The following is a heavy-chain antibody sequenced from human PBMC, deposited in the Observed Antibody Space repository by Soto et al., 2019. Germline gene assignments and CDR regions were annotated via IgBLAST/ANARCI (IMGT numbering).Heavy chain of an antibody. CDR2: ISGSGGDT. Sequence: GGSLTLSCGASGFTFXSYAMNLVRPAPGKGLEWVSAISGSGGDTYYADSVEGRVTISRDNSKNTLYLQMSSLRAEDTAVYYCAKDRFSTIAAAGGLDYWGQGTLVTVSS. D-gene: IGHD6-13*01. V-gene: IGHV3-23*01. CDR3: AKDRFSTIAAAGGLDY. CDR1: GFTFXSYA. J-gene: IGHJ4*02.